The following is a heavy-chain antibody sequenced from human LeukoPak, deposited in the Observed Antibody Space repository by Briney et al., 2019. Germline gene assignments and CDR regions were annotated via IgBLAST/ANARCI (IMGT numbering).Heavy chain of an antibody. D-gene: IGHD4-17*01. CDR3: ARGDGDYGVGAFDI. V-gene: IGHV4-30-2*01. J-gene: IGHJ3*02. CDR2: IYHSGST. Sequence: SETLSLTCAVSGGSISSGGYSWSWIRQPPGKGLEWIGYIYHSGSTYYNPSLKSRVTISVDRSKNQFSLKLSSVIAAGTAVYYCARGDGDYGVGAFDIWGQGTMVTVSS. CDR1: GGSISSGGYS.